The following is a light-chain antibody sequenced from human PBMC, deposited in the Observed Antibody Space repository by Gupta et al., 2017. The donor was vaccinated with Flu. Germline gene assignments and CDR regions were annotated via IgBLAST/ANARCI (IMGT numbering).Light chain of an antibody. Sequence: SPGARSTISCKSSQSGCDSLNNKSYFASYQQKPGRPPNLLMYWASTRESGVPDRFSGSGSGTAFTLTISSLLAEDVAVYYCHQDVNLPVTFGGGTKVEI. CDR1: QSGCDSLNNKSY. CDR2: WAS. CDR3: HQDVNLPVT. J-gene: IGKJ4*01. V-gene: IGKV4-1*01.